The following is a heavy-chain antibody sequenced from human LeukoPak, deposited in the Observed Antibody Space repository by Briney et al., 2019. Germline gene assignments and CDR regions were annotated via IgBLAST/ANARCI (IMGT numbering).Heavy chain of an antibody. CDR1: GDTFSGYA. J-gene: IGHJ4*02. Sequence: SVKVSCKASGDTFSGYAISWVRQAPGQGLEWMGRIIPILGIANYAQKFQGRVTITADKSTSTAYMELSSLRSEDTAVYYCARDRGYDSSGYSPTGPLFDYWGQGTLVTVSS. D-gene: IGHD3-22*01. CDR3: ARDRGYDSSGYSPTGPLFDY. CDR2: IIPILGIA. V-gene: IGHV1-69*04.